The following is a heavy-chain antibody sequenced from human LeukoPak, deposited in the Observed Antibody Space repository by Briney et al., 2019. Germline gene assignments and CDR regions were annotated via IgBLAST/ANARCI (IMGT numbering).Heavy chain of an antibody. CDR3: ARLNGY. CDR1: GGTFSGYY. CDR2: INHSGST. V-gene: IGHV4-34*01. J-gene: IGHJ4*02. Sequence: SETLSLTCAVYGGTFSGYYWSWIRQPPGKGLEWIGEINHSGSTNYNPSLKSRVTISVGTSKNQFSLQLSSVTAADTAVYYCARLNGYWGQGTLVTVSS. D-gene: IGHD4-17*01.